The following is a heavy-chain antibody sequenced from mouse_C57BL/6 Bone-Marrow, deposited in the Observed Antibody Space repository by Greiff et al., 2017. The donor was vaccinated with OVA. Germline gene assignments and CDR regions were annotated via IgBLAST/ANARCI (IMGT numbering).Heavy chain of an antibody. CDR1: GYAFSSSW. V-gene: IGHV1-82*01. CDR2: IYPGDGDT. J-gene: IGHJ2*01. CDR3: ARGSKKGFDY. Sequence: QVQLKKSGPELVKPGASVKISCKASGYAFSSSWMNWVKQRPGKGLEWIGRIYPGDGDTNYNGKFKGKATLTADKSSSTAYMQLSSLTSEDSAVYFCARGSKKGFDYWGQGTTLTVSS. D-gene: IGHD1-1*01.